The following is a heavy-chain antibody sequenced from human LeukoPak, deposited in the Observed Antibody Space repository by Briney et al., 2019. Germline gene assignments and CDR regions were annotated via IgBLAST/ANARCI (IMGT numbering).Heavy chain of an antibody. J-gene: IGHJ3*02. D-gene: IGHD7-27*01. CDR3: AKSTNWGSISDGFDI. Sequence: GASVKVSCKASGYTFSGYYIHCVRQAPGQGLEWMGWINPNSGGANYAQKFQGRVTMTRDTSISTVYMELTRLRSDDTAMYYCAKSTNWGSISDGFDIWGQGTMVTVAS. CDR1: GYTFSGYY. V-gene: IGHV1-2*02. CDR2: INPNSGGA.